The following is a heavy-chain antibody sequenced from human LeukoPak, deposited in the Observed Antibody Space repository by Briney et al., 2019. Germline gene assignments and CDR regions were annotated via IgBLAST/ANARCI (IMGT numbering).Heavy chain of an antibody. Sequence: SETLSLTCTVSGDSVSSGSHHWSWIRQPPGKGLEWIGYIYYSGSTNYNPSLKSRVTISVDTSKNQFSLKLSSVTAADTAVYYCARGSGDYRFDRDWLDPWGQGSLVTVSS. CDR1: GDSVSSGSHH. CDR2: IYYSGST. J-gene: IGHJ5*02. V-gene: IGHV4-61*01. CDR3: ARGSGDYRFDRDWLDP. D-gene: IGHD4-17*01.